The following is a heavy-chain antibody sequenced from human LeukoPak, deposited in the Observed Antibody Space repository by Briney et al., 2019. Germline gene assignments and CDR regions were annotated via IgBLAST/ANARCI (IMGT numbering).Heavy chain of an antibody. CDR2: IWYDGSNK. D-gene: IGHD4-17*01. V-gene: IGHV3-33*01. J-gene: IGHJ4*02. CDR3: ARGTVY. CDR1: GFTFSTYG. Sequence: GGSLRLSCAASGFTFSTYGLHWVRQAPGKGLEWVAVIWYDGSNKYYADSVKGRFTISRDNSKNTLYLQMNSLRAEDTAVYYCARGTVYWGQGTLATVSS.